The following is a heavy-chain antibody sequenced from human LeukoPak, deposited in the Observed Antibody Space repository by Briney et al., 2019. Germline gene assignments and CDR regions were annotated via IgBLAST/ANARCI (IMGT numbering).Heavy chain of an antibody. Sequence: SVKVSCKASGGTFSSYAISWVRQAPGQGLEWMGGVIPIFGTANYAQKFQGRVTITADESASTAYMELSSLRSEDTAVYYCARTYYYGSGRLGSFDYWGQGTLVTVSS. CDR2: VIPIFGTA. J-gene: IGHJ4*02. V-gene: IGHV1-69*13. CDR1: GGTFSSYA. CDR3: ARTYYYGSGRLGSFDY. D-gene: IGHD3-10*01.